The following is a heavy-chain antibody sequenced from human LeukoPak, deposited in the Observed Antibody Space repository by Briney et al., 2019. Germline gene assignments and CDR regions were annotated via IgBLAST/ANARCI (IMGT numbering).Heavy chain of an antibody. D-gene: IGHD2-21*02. J-gene: IGHJ6*02. CDR3: ARCLTAIHYYYGMDV. V-gene: IGHV3-48*03. CDR2: ISSSGSTI. Sequence: PGVSLRLSCAASGFTFSSYEMNWVRQAPGKGLEWVSYISSSGSTIYYADSVKGRFTISRDNAKNSLYLQMNSLRAEDTAVYYCARCLTAIHYYYGMDVWGQGTTVTVSS. CDR1: GFTFSSYE.